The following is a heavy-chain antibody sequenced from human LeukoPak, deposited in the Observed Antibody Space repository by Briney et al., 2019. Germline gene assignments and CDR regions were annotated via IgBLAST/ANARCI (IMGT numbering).Heavy chain of an antibody. D-gene: IGHD2-21*01. CDR3: AKAPVTSCRGAYCYPFDS. J-gene: IGHJ4*02. CDR1: GFTFGDYA. CDR2: IRSKAYGGTT. V-gene: IGHV3-49*03. Sequence: AGGSLRLSCTASGFTFGDYAMSWFRQAPGKGLEWVGFIRSKAYGGTTEYAASVKGRFTISRDDSKNTLYLQMNSLRAEDAAVYFCAKAPVTSCRGAYCYPFDSWGQGTLVTVSS.